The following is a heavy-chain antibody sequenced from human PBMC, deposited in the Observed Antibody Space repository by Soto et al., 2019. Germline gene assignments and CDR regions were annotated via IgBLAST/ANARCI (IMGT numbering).Heavy chain of an antibody. J-gene: IGHJ4*02. D-gene: IGHD5-18*01. CDR2: IYYSGST. CDR1: GGSISSYY. CDR3: ASCGYSYGFDS. V-gene: IGHV4-59*01. Sequence: PSETLSLTCTVSGGSISSYYWSWIRQPPGKGLEWIGYIYYSGSTNYNPSLKSRVTISVDTSKNQFSLKLSSVTAADTAVYYCASCGYSYGFDSWGQGTLVTVSS.